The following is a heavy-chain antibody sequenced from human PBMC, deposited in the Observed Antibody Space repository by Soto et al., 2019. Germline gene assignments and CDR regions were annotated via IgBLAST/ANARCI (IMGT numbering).Heavy chain of an antibody. J-gene: IGHJ3*01. V-gene: IGHV3-23*01. CDR2: ISDAAGSA. CDR3: ARPYGGKIGDAPDL. Sequence: GSLRLSCEASGFTFSTYAISWVRQFPFKGLEWVSTISDAAGSAYYVDSVKGRFTISRDNSKKTLYLQMNSLRAEDSAVYYCARPYGGKIGDAPDLWGQGTMVTVSS. D-gene: IGHD4-17*01. CDR1: GFTFSTYA.